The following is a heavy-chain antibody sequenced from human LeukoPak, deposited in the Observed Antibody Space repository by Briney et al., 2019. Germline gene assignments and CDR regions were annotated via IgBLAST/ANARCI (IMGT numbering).Heavy chain of an antibody. D-gene: IGHD6-6*01. CDR3: ARDSGGVEYSSPYYDY. Sequence: GGSLRLSCAASGFTFSSYSMNWVRQAPGKGLEWVSSISSSSYIYYADSVKGRFTISRDNAKNSLYLQMNSLGAEDTAVYYCARDSGGVEYSSPYYDYWGQGTLVTVSS. J-gene: IGHJ4*02. CDR2: ISSSSYI. V-gene: IGHV3-21*01. CDR1: GFTFSSYS.